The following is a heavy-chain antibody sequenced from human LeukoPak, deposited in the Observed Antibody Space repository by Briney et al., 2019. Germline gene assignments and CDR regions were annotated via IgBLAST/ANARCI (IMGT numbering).Heavy chain of an antibody. CDR2: IIPILGIA. CDR1: GGTFSSHA. V-gene: IGHV1-69*04. D-gene: IGHD5-24*01. Sequence: ASVKVSCKASGGTFSSHAISWVRQAPGQGLEWMGRIIPILGIANYAQKFQGRVTITADKSTSTAYMELSSLRSEDTAVYYCALFRDGYKFDYWGQGTLVTVSS. J-gene: IGHJ4*02. CDR3: ALFRDGYKFDY.